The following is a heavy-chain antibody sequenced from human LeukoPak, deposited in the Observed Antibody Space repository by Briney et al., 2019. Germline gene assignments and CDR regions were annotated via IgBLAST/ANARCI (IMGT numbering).Heavy chain of an antibody. Sequence: GSLRLSCAASGFTFSSYWMSWVRQAPGKGLEWVANIKQDGSEKYYVDSVKGRFTISRGNAKNSLYLQMNSLRAEDTAVYYCARDNSSGWPDAFDIWGQGTMVTVSS. J-gene: IGHJ3*02. CDR3: ARDNSSGWPDAFDI. V-gene: IGHV3-7*01. D-gene: IGHD6-19*01. CDR1: GFTFSSYW. CDR2: IKQDGSEK.